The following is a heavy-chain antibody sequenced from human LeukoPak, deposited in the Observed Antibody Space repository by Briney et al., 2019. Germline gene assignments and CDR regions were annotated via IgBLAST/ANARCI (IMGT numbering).Heavy chain of an antibody. V-gene: IGHV4-59*02. CDR2: IYYSGGT. J-gene: IGHJ4*02. Sequence: SESLSLTCTVSGGSVSSYYWSWIRQPPGKGLEWIGYIYYSGGTKYNPSLKGRVTMSMDTPKSQFSLKLSSVTAADTAVYYCARGGWYSDYWGQGTLVTVSS. CDR3: ARGGWYSDY. D-gene: IGHD6-19*01. CDR1: GGSVSSYY.